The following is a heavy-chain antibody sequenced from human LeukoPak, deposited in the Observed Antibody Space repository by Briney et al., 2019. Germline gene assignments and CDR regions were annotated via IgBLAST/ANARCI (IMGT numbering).Heavy chain of an antibody. CDR3: ARHGRYYYDSSGYFFDY. CDR1: GGSISDYS. J-gene: IGHJ4*02. Sequence: SETLSLTCTVSGGSISDYSWSWIRQPPGKGLEWIGEIYHSGSTNYNPSLKSRVTISVDTSKNQFSLKLSSVTAADTAVYYCARHGRYYYDSSGYFFDYWGQGTLVTVSS. V-gene: IGHV4-59*08. D-gene: IGHD3-22*01. CDR2: IYHSGST.